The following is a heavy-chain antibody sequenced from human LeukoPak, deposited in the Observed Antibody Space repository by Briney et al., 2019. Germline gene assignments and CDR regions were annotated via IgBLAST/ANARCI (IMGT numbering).Heavy chain of an antibody. J-gene: IGHJ5*02. V-gene: IGHV4-59*01. CDR1: GGSISSYY. D-gene: IGHD3-9*01. CDR2: IYYSGTT. CDR3: ARTTGRYLDFDP. Sequence: PSETLSLTCTVSGGSISSYYWSWIRQPPGKGLEWIGYIYYSGTTNYSPSLKSRVSISVDTSKNQFALKLSSVTAADTAVYYCARTTGRYLDFDPWGQGTLVTVSS.